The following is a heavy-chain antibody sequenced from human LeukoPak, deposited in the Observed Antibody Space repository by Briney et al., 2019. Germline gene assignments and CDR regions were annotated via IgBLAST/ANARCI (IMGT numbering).Heavy chain of an antibody. D-gene: IGHD1/OR15-1a*01. CDR2: IYSGGTT. CDR3: ARDGYGNNYMDV. J-gene: IGHJ6*03. CDR1: GFSVSSNF. V-gene: IGHV3-53*01. Sequence: GGSLRLSCAASGFSVSSNFMSWVRQAPGKGLEWVSVIYSGGTTYYADSVKGRFTISRDNSENTLSLQMNNLRAEDTAVYYCARDGYGNNYMDVWGKGTTVTVSS.